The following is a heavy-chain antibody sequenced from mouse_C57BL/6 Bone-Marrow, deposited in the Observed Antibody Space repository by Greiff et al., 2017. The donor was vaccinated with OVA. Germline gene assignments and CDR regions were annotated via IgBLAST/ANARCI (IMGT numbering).Heavy chain of an antibody. V-gene: IGHV1-63*01. D-gene: IGHD2-3*01. CDR1: GYTFTNYW. CDR2: IYPGGGYT. Sequence: QVHVKQSGAELVRPGTSVKMSCKASGYTFTNYWIGWAKQRPGHGLEWIGDIYPGGGYTNYNEKFKGKATLTADKSSSTAYMQFSSLTSDDSAIYYCARRIYDGDHWYFDVWGTGTTVTVSS. J-gene: IGHJ1*03. CDR3: ARRIYDGDHWYFDV.